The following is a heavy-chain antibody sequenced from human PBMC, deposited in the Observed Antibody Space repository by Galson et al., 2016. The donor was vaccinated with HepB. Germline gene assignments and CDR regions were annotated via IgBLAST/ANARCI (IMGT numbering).Heavy chain of an antibody. J-gene: IGHJ6*02. CDR1: GFTFRSYG. CDR2: ISYEGNNK. Sequence: SLRLSCAVSGFTFRSYGMHWVRQAPGKGLEWVAVISYEGNNKYYADSVKGRFTISRDNSKDTLHLQMNNLRTEDTAVYYCAKVPYSSSSGVYYGMDVWGQGTTVTVSS. CDR3: AKVPYSSSSGVYYGMDV. V-gene: IGHV3-30*18. D-gene: IGHD6-6*01.